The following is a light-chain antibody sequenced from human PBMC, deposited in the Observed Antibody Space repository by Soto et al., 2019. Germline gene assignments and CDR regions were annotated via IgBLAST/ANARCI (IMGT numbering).Light chain of an antibody. CDR2: SAS. CDR3: EQTYRTPVT. J-gene: IGKJ5*01. Sequence: DIQMTQSPSSLSASVGDRVTVTCRTSQNINNYLNWYKQRPGKAPKLLIYSASTVQSGVPLRFSGSVSGTNFSLTINSLQPEDFATYYCEQTYRTPVTFGQGTRLEIK. V-gene: IGKV1-39*01. CDR1: QNINNY.